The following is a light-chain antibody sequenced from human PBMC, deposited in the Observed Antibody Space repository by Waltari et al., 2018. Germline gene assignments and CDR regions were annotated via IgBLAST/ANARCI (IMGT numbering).Light chain of an antibody. CDR1: ISDFGGSAF. CDR2: EVT. V-gene: IGLV2-8*01. J-gene: IGLJ2*01. CDR3: SSYTADNNVS. Sequence: QSALTQPPSATGSPGQSATISLTGPISDFGGSAFVSWYQQHPGKPPKPLIYEVTKRPSVVPDRFSGSRSGNTASLTLSGLQAEDEAAYYCSSYTADNNVSFGGGTKLAVL.